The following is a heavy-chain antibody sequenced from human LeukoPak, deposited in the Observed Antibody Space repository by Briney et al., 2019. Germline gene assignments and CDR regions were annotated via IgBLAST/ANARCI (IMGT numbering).Heavy chain of an antibody. J-gene: IGHJ5*02. CDR1: GYTFTSYD. Sequence: GASVKVSCKASGYTFTSYDINWVRPATGQGLEWMGWMNPNSGNTGYAQKFQGRVTMTRNTSITTAYMELSSLRSEDTAVYYCAREDVVRGALRFDPWGQGTLVTVSS. V-gene: IGHV1-8*01. D-gene: IGHD3-10*01. CDR3: AREDVVRGALRFDP. CDR2: MNPNSGNT.